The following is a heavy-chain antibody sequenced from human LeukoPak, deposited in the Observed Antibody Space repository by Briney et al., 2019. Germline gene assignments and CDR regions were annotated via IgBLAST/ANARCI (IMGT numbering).Heavy chain of an antibody. V-gene: IGHV4-39*01. Sequence: PSETLSLTCAVYGGSFSGYYWGWIRQPPGKGLEWIGSIYYSGSTYYNPSLKSRVTISVDTSKNQFSLKLSSVTAADTAVYYCARHAYGSGSYSLYYFDYWGQGTLVTVSS. D-gene: IGHD3-10*01. CDR3: ARHAYGSGSYSLYYFDY. CDR2: IYYSGST. J-gene: IGHJ4*02. CDR1: GGSFSGYY.